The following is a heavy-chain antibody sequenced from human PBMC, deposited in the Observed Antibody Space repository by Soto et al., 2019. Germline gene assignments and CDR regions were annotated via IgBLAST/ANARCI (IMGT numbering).Heavy chain of an antibody. CDR3: VFDFWLVPTV. D-gene: IGHD3-3*01. Sequence: EVQLVESGGGLVQPGGSLKLSCAASGFTFSTHSMNWVRQAPGRGLEWVSYIHSSSSWEAYADSVRGRFTVSRDNAKNSLYLQMGSVRAEDTAVYYCVFDFWLVPTVWGKGTTVTVSS. CDR2: IHSSSSWE. CDR1: GFTFSTHS. J-gene: IGHJ6*04. V-gene: IGHV3-48*01.